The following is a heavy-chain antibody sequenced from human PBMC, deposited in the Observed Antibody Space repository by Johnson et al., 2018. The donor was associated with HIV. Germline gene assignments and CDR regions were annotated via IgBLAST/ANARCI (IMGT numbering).Heavy chain of an antibody. D-gene: IGHD1-1*01. CDR3: AKDLMYNGNDVGAFDI. CDR2: ISYDGSNK. V-gene: IGHV3-30*18. J-gene: IGHJ3*02. Sequence: QVQLVESGGGVVQPGRSLRLSCAASGFTFSSYGMHWVRQAPGKGLEWVAVISYDGSNKYYADSVKGRFTISRDNSKNTLYLQMNSLRAEDTAVYYCAKDLMYNGNDVGAFDIWGQGTMVTVSS. CDR1: GFTFSSYG.